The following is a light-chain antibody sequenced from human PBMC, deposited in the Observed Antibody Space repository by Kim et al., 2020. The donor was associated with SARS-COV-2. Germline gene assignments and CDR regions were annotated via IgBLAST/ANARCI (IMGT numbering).Light chain of an antibody. CDR3: QTWGTGIHVV. CDR2: LNSDGSH. V-gene: IGLV4-69*01. CDR1: SGHSSYA. J-gene: IGLJ2*01. Sequence: QPVLTQSPSASASLGASVKLTCTLSSGHSSYAIAWHQQQPEKGPRYLMKLNSDGSHSKGDGIPDRFSGSSSGAERYLTISSLLSEDEADYYCQTWGTGIHVVFGGRTQLTVL.